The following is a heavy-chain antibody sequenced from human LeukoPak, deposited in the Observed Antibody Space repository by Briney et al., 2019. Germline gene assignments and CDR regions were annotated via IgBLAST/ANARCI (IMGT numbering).Heavy chain of an antibody. Sequence: RASVTVSCTASGYTFTNHAMHWVRQAPGQGLEWMGWINTADGNTKYSQKFQGRVTITRDTSASIVYLELTSLRSEDTAVYYCARPGASSPGNWFASWGQGTLVTVSS. J-gene: IGHJ5*01. V-gene: IGHV1-3*04. CDR1: GYTFTNHA. CDR3: ARPGASSPGNWFAS. D-gene: IGHD6-13*01. CDR2: INTADGNT.